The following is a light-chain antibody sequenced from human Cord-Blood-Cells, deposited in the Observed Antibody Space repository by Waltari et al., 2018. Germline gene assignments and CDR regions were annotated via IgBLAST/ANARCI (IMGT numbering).Light chain of an antibody. CDR2: AAS. J-gene: IGKJ2*03. V-gene: IGKV1-8*01. Sequence: AIRMTQSPSSFSASTGDRVTITCRARQGISSYLACYQQKPGKAPKLLIYAASTLQSGVPSRFSGSGSGTDFTLTISCLQSEDFATYYCQQYYSYPHSFGQGTKLEIK. CDR3: QQYYSYPHS. CDR1: QGISSY.